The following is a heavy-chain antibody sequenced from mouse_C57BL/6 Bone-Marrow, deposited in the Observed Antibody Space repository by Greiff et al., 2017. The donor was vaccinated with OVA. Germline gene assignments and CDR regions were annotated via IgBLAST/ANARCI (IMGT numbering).Heavy chain of an antibody. V-gene: IGHV1-53*01. CDR1: GYTFTSYW. Sequence: VQLQQPGAELVRPGTSVKLSCKASGYTFTSYWMHWVKQRPGQGLEWIGNINPSNGGTNYNEKFKSKATLTVDNSSSTAYMQLSSLTSEDSAVYYCARYIQITTVVATDWYFEVWGTGTTVTVSS. J-gene: IGHJ1*03. D-gene: IGHD1-1*01. CDR2: INPSNGGT. CDR3: ARYIQITTVVATDWYFEV.